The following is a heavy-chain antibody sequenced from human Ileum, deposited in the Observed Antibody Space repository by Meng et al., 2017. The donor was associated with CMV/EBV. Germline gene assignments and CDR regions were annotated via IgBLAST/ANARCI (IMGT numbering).Heavy chain of an antibody. V-gene: IGHV3-11*01. CDR2: ISKSGSDI. Sequence: RLFCAASGFTFRDYYMSWIRQAPGKGLEWVSYISKSGSDIYYGDSVKGRFTSSRDNAKKSLYLQMNSLRAEDTAVYYCARGHYGMDVWGQGTTVTSP. J-gene: IGHJ6*02. CDR1: GFTFRDYY. CDR3: ARGHYGMDV.